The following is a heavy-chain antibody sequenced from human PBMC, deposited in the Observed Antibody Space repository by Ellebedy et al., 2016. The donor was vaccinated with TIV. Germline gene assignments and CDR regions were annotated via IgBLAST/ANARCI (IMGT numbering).Heavy chain of an antibody. J-gene: IGHJ6*02. V-gene: IGHV5-51*01. Sequence: GESLKISXKGSGYSFTSYWIGWVRQMPGKGLEWMGIIYPGDSDTRYSPSFQGQVTISADKSISTAYLQWSSLKASDTAMYYCARLRLGVRGVIISMDVWGQGTTVTVSS. D-gene: IGHD3-10*01. CDR1: GYSFTSYW. CDR2: IYPGDSDT. CDR3: ARLRLGVRGVIISMDV.